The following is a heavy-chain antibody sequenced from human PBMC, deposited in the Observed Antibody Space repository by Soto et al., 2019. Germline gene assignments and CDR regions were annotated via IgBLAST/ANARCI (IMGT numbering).Heavy chain of an antibody. D-gene: IGHD5-12*01. Sequence: PGGSLRLSCAASGFTFSSYGMHWVRQAPGKGLEWVAVIWYDGSNKYYADSVKGRFTISRDNSKNTLYLQMNSLRAEDTAVYYCARRTGYNHPDYWGQGTLVTVSS. CDR1: GFTFSSYG. V-gene: IGHV3-33*01. CDR3: ARRTGYNHPDY. CDR2: IWYDGSNK. J-gene: IGHJ4*02.